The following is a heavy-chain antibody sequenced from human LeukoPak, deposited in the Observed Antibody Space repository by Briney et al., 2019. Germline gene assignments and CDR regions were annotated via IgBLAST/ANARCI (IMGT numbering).Heavy chain of an antibody. CDR2: ISYDGSNK. CDR3: AKDRYGYYYGMDV. V-gene: IGHV3-30*18. CDR1: GFTSSSYG. J-gene: IGHJ6*04. Sequence: GGSLRLSCAASGFTSSSYGMHWVRQAPGKGLEWVAVISYDGSNKYYADSVKGRFTISRDNSKNTLCLQMNSLRAEDTAVYYCAKDRYGYYYGMDVWGKGTTVTVSS. D-gene: IGHD5-18*01.